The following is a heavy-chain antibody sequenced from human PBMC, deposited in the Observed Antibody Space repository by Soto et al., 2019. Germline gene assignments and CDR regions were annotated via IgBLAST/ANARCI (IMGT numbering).Heavy chain of an antibody. CDR3: ARGYGIEDAWFDP. CDR2: ISYDGSNK. J-gene: IGHJ5*02. D-gene: IGHD2-15*01. Sequence: GGSLRLSCAASGFTFSSYAMHWVRQAPGKGLEWVAVISYDGSNKYYADSVKGRFTISRDNSKNTLYLQMNSLRSEDTAVYYCARGYGIEDAWFDPWGQGTLVTVSS. CDR1: GFTFSSYA. V-gene: IGHV3-30-3*01.